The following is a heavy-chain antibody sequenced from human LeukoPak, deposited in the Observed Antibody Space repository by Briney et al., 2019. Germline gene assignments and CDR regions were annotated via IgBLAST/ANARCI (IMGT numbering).Heavy chain of an antibody. CDR3: ARHTYYYDSSGPGDY. Sequence: SETLSLTCAVYGGSFSGYYWSWIRQPPGKGLEWIGEINHSGSTNYNPSLKSRVTISVDTSKNQFSLKLSSVTAADTAVYYCARHTYYYDSSGPGDYWGQGTLVTVPS. D-gene: IGHD3-22*01. CDR2: INHSGST. V-gene: IGHV4-34*01. CDR1: GGSFSGYY. J-gene: IGHJ4*02.